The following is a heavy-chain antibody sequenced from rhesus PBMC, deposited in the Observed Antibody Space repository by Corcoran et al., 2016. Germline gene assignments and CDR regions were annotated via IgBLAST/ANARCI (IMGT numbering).Heavy chain of an antibody. V-gene: IGHV4-169*01. Sequence: QLQLQESGPGLVKPSDPLSLPCAVSVGSFRSSYWRWLRLGPGQGLEWVGYIYGSGSSTNDNPSLKSRVIRSVDTAKTQLSLKLPSVTAADTAGYYCSRGKYNWNNGRVTWGQGVLVTVSS. D-gene: IGHD1-20*01. CDR1: VGSFRSSY. J-gene: IGHJ4*01. CDR3: SRGKYNWNNGRVT. CDR2: IYGSGSST.